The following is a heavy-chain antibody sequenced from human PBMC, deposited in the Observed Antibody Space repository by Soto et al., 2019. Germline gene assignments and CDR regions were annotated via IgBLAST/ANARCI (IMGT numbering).Heavy chain of an antibody. Sequence: EVQLLDSGGGLVLPGGSLRLSCATSGFTFNSYAMSWVRQAPGKGLEWVSTITNSGCSTYYVDSVEGRFSISRDNPKNTLYLQMNRLRLEVTSVYYFAKDKYTIFGAVEYWGQGTLVTVSS. J-gene: IGHJ4*02. V-gene: IGHV3-23*01. CDR1: GFTFNSYA. D-gene: IGHD3-3*01. CDR2: ITNSGCST. CDR3: AKDKYTIFGAVEY.